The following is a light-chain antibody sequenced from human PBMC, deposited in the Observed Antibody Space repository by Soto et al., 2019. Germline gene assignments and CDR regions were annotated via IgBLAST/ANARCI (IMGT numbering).Light chain of an antibody. J-gene: IGLJ1*01. CDR2: DVT. CDR1: SSDVVSYNY. V-gene: IGLV2-14*03. CDR3: TSYTTTSTYV. Sequence: QSALAQPASVSGSPGQSITIFCTGTSSDVVSYNYVSWYQQHPGRAPKLMIYDVTNRPSGVSNRFSGSKSGSTASLTISGLQAEDEADYFCTSYTTTSTYVFGTGTKLTVL.